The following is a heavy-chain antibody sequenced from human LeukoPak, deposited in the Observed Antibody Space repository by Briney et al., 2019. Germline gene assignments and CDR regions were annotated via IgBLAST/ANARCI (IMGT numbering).Heavy chain of an antibody. CDR1: GFTFSSYA. Sequence: GGSLRLSCAASGFTFSSYAMHWVRQAPGKGLEWVAVLSYDGSNKYYADSVKGRFTISRDNSKNTLYLQMNSLRAEDTAVYYCARDSDMVRGVDFDYWGQGTLVTVSS. D-gene: IGHD3-10*01. CDR2: LSYDGSNK. CDR3: ARDSDMVRGVDFDY. V-gene: IGHV3-30*04. J-gene: IGHJ4*02.